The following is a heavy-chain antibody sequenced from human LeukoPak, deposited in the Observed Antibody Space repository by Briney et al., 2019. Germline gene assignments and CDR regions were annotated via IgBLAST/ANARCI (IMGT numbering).Heavy chain of an antibody. CDR1: GGSINSGDYY. D-gene: IGHD3-22*01. Sequence: SETLSLTCTVSGGSINSGDYYWAWIRQHPGKGLEWIGYIYSSGSTYYDPSLKSRLTMSVDTSKNQFSLKMSSVTAADTAVYYCARGGRSGYLFEYWGQGTLVTVSS. CDR2: IYSSGST. CDR3: ARGGRSGYLFEY. J-gene: IGHJ4*02. V-gene: IGHV4-31*03.